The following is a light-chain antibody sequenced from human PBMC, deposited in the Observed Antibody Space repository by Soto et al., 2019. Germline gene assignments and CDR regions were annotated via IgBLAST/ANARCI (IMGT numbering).Light chain of an antibody. V-gene: IGKV3-15*01. CDR2: GAS. CDR1: QSINYN. CDR3: QQYKNWYT. Sequence: EIVMTQSPATLSVSPGERVTLSCRASQSINYNLAWYQQRPGQAPRLLIQGASTSATGIPVRFSGSGSGTEFTLTISSLQSEDFAVYYCQQYKNWYTFGQGTKLEIK. J-gene: IGKJ2*01.